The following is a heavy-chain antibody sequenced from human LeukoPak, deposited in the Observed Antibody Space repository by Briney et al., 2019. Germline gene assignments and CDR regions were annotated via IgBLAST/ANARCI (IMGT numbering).Heavy chain of an antibody. Sequence: SETLSLTCAVYGGSFSGYYWSWIRQPPGKGLEWIGEINHSGSTNYNPSLKSRVTISVDTSKNQFSLKLSSVTAADTAAYYCATSYSSGWSFDYWGQGTLVTVSS. CDR2: INHSGST. D-gene: IGHD6-19*01. CDR1: GGSFSGYY. J-gene: IGHJ4*02. V-gene: IGHV4-34*01. CDR3: ATSYSSGWSFDY.